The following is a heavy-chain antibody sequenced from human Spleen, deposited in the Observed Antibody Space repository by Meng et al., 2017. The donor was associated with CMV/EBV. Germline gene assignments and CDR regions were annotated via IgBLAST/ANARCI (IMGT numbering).Heavy chain of an antibody. CDR2: ISYDGSNK. CDR3: ARDPNQLLSQDYFDY. CDR1: GFTFSSYA. D-gene: IGHD2-2*01. J-gene: IGHJ4*02. Sequence: SLKSSCADSGFTFSSYAMHWVRQAPGKGLEWVAVISYDGSNKYYADSVKGRFTISRDNSKNTLYLQMNSLRAEDTAVYYCARDPNQLLSQDYFDYWGQGTLVTVSS. V-gene: IGHV3-30-3*01.